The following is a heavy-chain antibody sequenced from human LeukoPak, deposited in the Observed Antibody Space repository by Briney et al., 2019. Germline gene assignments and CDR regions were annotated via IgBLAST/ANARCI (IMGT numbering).Heavy chain of an antibody. D-gene: IGHD6-19*01. V-gene: IGHV3-23*01. CDR2: ISGSGGST. J-gene: IGHJ4*02. CDR1: GFTFSSYA. CDR3: AKDNGDRYSSGWPRGYFDY. Sequence: GGSLRLSCAASGFTFSSYAMSWVRQAPGKGLEWVSAISGSGGSTYYADSVKGRFTISRDNSKNTLYLQMNSLRAEDTAVYYCAKDNGDRYSSGWPRGYFDYRGQGTLVTVSS.